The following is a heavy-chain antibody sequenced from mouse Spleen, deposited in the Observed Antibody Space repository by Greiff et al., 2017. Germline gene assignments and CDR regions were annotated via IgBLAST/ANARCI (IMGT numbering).Heavy chain of an antibody. D-gene: IGHD2-14*01. CDR3: ARNYREPAWFAY. V-gene: IGHV1-80*01. Sequence: VQLQQSGAELVRPGSSVKISCKASGYAFSSYWMNWVKQRPGQGLEWIGQIYPGDGDTNYNGKFKGKATLTADKSSSTAYMQLSSLTSEGSAVYVCARNYREPAWFAYWGQGTLVTVSA. CDR2: IYPGDGDT. J-gene: IGHJ3*01. CDR1: GYAFSSYW.